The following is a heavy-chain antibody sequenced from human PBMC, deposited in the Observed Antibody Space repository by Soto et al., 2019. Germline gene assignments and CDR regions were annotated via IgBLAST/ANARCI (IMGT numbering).Heavy chain of an antibody. CDR3: ARGFTYGNFDYFDS. CDR2: INSGGGTT. CDR1: GFTFSSYW. J-gene: IGHJ4*02. V-gene: IGHV3-74*01. D-gene: IGHD3-10*01. Sequence: GGSLRLSCAASGFTFSSYWMHWFRQVPGKGLVWVSRINSGGGTTTYADSVKGRFTISRDNAKNTLYLQMNGLRAEDTAVYYCARGFTYGNFDYFDSWGQGTQVTVPS.